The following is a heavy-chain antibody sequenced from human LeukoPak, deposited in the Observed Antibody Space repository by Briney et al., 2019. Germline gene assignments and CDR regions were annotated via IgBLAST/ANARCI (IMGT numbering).Heavy chain of an antibody. Sequence: ASVKVSCKASGYTFTSYAMHWVRQAPGQRLEWMGWINAGNGNTKYSQKFQGRVTITRDTSASTAYMELSRLRSDDTAVYYCAVLPGGVVIIDYWGQGTLVTVSS. V-gene: IGHV1-3*01. CDR3: AVLPGGVVIIDY. CDR1: GYTFTSYA. J-gene: IGHJ4*02. CDR2: INAGNGNT. D-gene: IGHD3-3*01.